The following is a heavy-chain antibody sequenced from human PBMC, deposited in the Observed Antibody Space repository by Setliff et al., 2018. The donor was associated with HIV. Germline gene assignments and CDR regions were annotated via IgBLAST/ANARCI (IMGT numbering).Heavy chain of an antibody. CDR3: ARDRDSLLIGYTPNNWFDP. J-gene: IGHJ5*02. V-gene: IGHV1-3*01. Sequence: ASVKVSCKASGYTFTRYAIHWPRQAPGQSLEWMGWINADNGDTKYSQKFQGRLTITRDTSANTVYMELSSLRSEDTAVFYCARDRDSLLIGYTPNNWFDPWGQGTLVTVSS. CDR1: GYTFTRYA. CDR2: INADNGDT. D-gene: IGHD6-13*01.